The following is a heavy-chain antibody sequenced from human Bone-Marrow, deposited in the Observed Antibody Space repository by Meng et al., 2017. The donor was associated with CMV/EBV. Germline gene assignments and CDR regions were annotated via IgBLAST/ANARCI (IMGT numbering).Heavy chain of an antibody. J-gene: IGHJ5*02. D-gene: IGHD3-3*01. V-gene: IGHV3-48*03. CDR3: ARVGYYDFWSGYYPNWVDP. Sequence: GESLKISCAASGFTFSSYEMNWVRQAPGKGLEWVSYISSSGSTIYYADSVKGRFTISRDNAKNSLYLQMNSLRAEDTAVYYCARVGYYDFWSGYYPNWVDPWGQGTLVTVSS. CDR1: GFTFSSYE. CDR2: ISSSGSTI.